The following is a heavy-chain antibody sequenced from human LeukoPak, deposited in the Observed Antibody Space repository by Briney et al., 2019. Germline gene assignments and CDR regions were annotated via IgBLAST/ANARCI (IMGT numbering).Heavy chain of an antibody. CDR1: GGSISSHY. Sequence: SETLSLTCTVSGGSISSHYWSWIRQPPGKGLEWIGYIYYSGNTNYNPSLKSRVTISVDTSKNQFSLRLSSVTAADTAVYYCVRDGLGRDGYNYPGLWGQGTLVTVSS. J-gene: IGHJ4*02. CDR3: VRDGLGRDGYNYPGL. D-gene: IGHD5-24*01. CDR2: IYYSGNT. V-gene: IGHV4-59*11.